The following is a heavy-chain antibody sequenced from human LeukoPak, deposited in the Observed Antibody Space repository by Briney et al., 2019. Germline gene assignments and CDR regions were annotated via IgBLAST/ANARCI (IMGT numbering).Heavy chain of an antibody. CDR3: ARDRGSEKHYYMDV. CDR1: GGTFSSYA. CDR2: IIPIFGTA. J-gene: IGHJ6*03. Sequence: SVKVSCKASGGTFSSYAISWVRQAPGQGLEWVGGIIPIFGTANYAQKFQGRVTITTDESTSTAYMELSSLRSEDTAVYYCARDRGSEKHYYMDVWGKGTTVTVSS. V-gene: IGHV1-69*05. D-gene: IGHD1-26*01.